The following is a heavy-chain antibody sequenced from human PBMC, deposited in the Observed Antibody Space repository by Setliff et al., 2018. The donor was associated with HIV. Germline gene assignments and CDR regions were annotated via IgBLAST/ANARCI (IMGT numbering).Heavy chain of an antibody. Sequence: GASVKVSCKASGYTFTGYYMHWVRQAPGQGLEWMGWINPNSGGTNYAQKFQGRVTMTRDTSISTAYMELSRLRSDDTAVYYCARDSSGWYSSYMDVWGKGTTVTVSS. J-gene: IGHJ6*03. CDR2: INPNSGGT. CDR3: ARDSSGWYSSYMDV. CDR1: GYTFTGYY. V-gene: IGHV1-2*02. D-gene: IGHD6-19*01.